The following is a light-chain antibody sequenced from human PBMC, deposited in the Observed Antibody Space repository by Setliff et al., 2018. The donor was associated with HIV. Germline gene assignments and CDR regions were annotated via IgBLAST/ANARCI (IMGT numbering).Light chain of an antibody. CDR1: SSDVGGYNF. V-gene: IGLV2-14*01. CDR3: SSYTSRGTLV. J-gene: IGLJ1*01. Sequence: ALTQPASVSGSPRQSITISCTGTSSDVGGYNFVSWYQLHPGKAPKLMIYEVNYRPSGVSDRFSGAKSGITASLTISGLQAEDEADYYCSSYTSRGTLVFGTGTKVTVL. CDR2: EVN.